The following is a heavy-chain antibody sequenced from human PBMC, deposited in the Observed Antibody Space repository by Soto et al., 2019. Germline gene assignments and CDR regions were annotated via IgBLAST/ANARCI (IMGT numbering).Heavy chain of an antibody. CDR2: IYNSGST. Sequence: QVQLQESGPGLVKPSQTLSLTCTVSGGSISSGGYYWSWIRQHSGKGLEWIGYIYNSGSTFYNPSLKSRVIMSVVTSKIQFSQKLRPVTAADTTVYYCARLPHMAYCGGDCRNWYLDIWGRGTLVTVSS. CDR3: ARLPHMAYCGGDCRNWYLDI. J-gene: IGHJ2*01. V-gene: IGHV4-31*03. D-gene: IGHD2-21*02. CDR1: GGSISSGGYY.